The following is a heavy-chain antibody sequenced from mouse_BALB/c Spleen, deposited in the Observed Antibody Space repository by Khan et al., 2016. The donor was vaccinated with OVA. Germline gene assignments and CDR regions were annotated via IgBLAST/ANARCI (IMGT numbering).Heavy chain of an antibody. D-gene: IGHD1-1*01. J-gene: IGHJ3*01. CDR3: ARELLYTGVATPCAY. Sequence: EVELVESGGDLVKPGGSLKLSCAASGFTFSNYAMSWVRQFPEKRLEWVATISSGVGYTYYPDSVQGRFTISRDNAKNTLYLQMSSLRSEDTAIYYCARELLYTGVATPCAYWGQGTLVTGSA. V-gene: IGHV5-9-3*01. CDR2: ISSGVGYT. CDR1: GFTFSNYA.